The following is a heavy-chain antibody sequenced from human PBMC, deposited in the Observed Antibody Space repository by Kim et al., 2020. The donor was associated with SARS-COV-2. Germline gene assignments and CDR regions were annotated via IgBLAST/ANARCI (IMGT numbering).Heavy chain of an antibody. D-gene: IGHD3-10*01. V-gene: IGHV3-23*03. CDR1: GFTFSNYA. Sequence: GGSLRLSCAASGFTFSNYAMNWVRQAPGKGLEWVSVIYSGGSSTYYADFVKGRFTISRDDSKNTLYLQMNSLRADDTAVYYCAKGVGPSIIYPGDYWGQGILVTVSS. CDR2: IYSGGSST. CDR3: AKGVGPSIIYPGDY. J-gene: IGHJ4*02.